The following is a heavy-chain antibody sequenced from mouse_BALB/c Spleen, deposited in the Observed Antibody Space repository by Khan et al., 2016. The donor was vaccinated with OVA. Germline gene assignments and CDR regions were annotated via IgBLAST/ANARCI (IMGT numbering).Heavy chain of an antibody. D-gene: IGHD1-1*01. J-gene: IGHJ4*01. CDR3: ACSYGSGAMDY. CDR1: GDSITSGF. Sequence: EVQLVESGPSLVKPSQTLSLSCSVTGDSITSGFWNWIRKFPGNKFEYLGYITYSGNIYYNPSLKSRISIIRDTSKSQYYLQLNSVTTEDTATYDSACSYGSGAMDYWGQGTSVTVSS. CDR2: ITYSGNI. V-gene: IGHV3-8*02.